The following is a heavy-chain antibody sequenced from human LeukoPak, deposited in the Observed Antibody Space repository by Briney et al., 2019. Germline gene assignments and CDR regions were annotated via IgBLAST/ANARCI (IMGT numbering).Heavy chain of an antibody. CDR2: ISSSSSYI. J-gene: IGHJ6*02. CDR3: ARDLSDSSGYYLGYYYYYGMDV. D-gene: IGHD3-22*01. CDR1: GFTFSSYS. V-gene: IGHV3-21*01. Sequence: GGSLRLSCAASGFTFSSYSMKWVRQAPGKGLEWVSSISSSSSYIYYADSVKGRFTISRDNAKNSLYLQMNSLRAEDTAVYYCARDLSDSSGYYLGYYYYYGMDVWGQGTTVTVSS.